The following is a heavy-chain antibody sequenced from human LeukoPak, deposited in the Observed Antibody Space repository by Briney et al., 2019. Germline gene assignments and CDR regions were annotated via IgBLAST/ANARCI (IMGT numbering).Heavy chain of an antibody. Sequence: PGRSLRLSCAASGFTFSSYAMHWVRQAPGKGLEWVAVISYDGSNKYYADSVKGRFTISRDNSKNTLYLQMNSLRAEDTAVYYCARPVIYQLLWGADIWGQGTMVTVSS. D-gene: IGHD2-2*01. CDR2: ISYDGSNK. J-gene: IGHJ3*02. V-gene: IGHV3-30-3*01. CDR1: GFTFSSYA. CDR3: ARPVIYQLLWGADI.